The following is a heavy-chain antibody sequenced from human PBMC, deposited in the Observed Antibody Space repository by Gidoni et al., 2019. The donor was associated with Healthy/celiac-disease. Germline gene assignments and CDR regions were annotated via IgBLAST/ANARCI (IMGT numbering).Heavy chain of an antibody. V-gene: IGHV7-4-1*02. D-gene: IGHD1-1*01. CDR1: GYTFTSYA. Sequence: GYTFTSYAMNWVRQAPGQGLEWMGWINTNTGNPTYAQGFTGRFVFSLDTSVSTAYLQISSLKAEDTAVYYCARSTRGLYNWNDGVDYWGQGTLVTVSS. CDR3: ARSTRGLYNWNDGVDY. CDR2: INTNTGNP. J-gene: IGHJ4*02.